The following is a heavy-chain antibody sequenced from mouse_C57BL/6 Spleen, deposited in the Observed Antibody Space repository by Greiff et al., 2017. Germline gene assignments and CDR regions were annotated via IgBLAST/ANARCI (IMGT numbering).Heavy chain of an antibody. CDR3: ARMYGYYDYFDY. J-gene: IGHJ2*01. D-gene: IGHD2-3*01. CDR2: IYPGDGDT. CDR1: GYAFSSSW. V-gene: IGHV1-82*01. Sequence: VQLQESGPELVKPGASVKISCKASGYAFSSSWMNWVKQRPGKGLEWIGRIYPGDGDTNYNGKFKGKATLTADKSSSTAYMQLSSLTSEDSAVYFCARMYGYYDYFDYWGQGTTLTVSS.